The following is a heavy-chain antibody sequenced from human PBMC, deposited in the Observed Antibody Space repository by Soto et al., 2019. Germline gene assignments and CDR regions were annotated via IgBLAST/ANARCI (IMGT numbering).Heavy chain of an antibody. D-gene: IGHD2-2*01. CDR2: INAGNGNT. CDR3: ARALYCSSTSCSGTYNWFDP. V-gene: IGHV1-3*01. Sequence: VKVSCKASGYTFTSYAMHWGRQAPGQRLEWMGWINAGNGNTKYSQKFQGRVTITRDTSASTAYMELSSLRSEGTAVYYCARALYCSSTSCSGTYNWFDPWGQGTLLTVSS. CDR1: GYTFTSYA. J-gene: IGHJ5*02.